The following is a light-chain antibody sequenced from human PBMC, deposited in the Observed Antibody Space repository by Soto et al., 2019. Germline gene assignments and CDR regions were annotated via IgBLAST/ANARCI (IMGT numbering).Light chain of an antibody. J-gene: IGKJ2*01. CDR1: QTVSTNY. CDR3: QQYGSSPRT. CDR2: GAS. Sequence: EIVLTQSPGTLSLSPGERATLSCRASQTVSTNYLAWYQQKPGQAPRLLIYGASSRATGIPDRFSGSGSGTDFILPIRRLEPEDLAVYYCQQYGSSPRTFGQGTQLEIK. V-gene: IGKV3-20*01.